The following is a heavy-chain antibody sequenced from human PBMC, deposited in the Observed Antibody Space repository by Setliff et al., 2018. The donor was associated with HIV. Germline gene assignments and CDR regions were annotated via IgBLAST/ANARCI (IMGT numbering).Heavy chain of an antibody. J-gene: IGHJ6*02. CDR2: IRSKAYAGTT. CDR1: GFTFGDYA. V-gene: IGHV3-49*04. CDR3: TRTPYDSLMGYYYYGMDV. Sequence: PGGSLRLSCTASGFTFGDYAMSWVRQAPGKGLEWLGFIRSKAYAGTTEYAASVKGRFTISRDDSKSIAYLQMNSLKTEDTAVYYCTRTPYDSLMGYYYYGMDVWGQGTTVTVSS. D-gene: IGHD3-22*01.